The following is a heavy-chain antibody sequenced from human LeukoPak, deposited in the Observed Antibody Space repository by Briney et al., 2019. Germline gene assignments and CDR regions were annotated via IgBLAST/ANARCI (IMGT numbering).Heavy chain of an antibody. J-gene: IGHJ4*02. V-gene: IGHV4-30-2*01. Sequence: PSQILSLTCTVSGGSISSGGYYWSWIRQPPGKGLEWIGYIYHSGSTYYNPSLKSRVTISVDRSKNQFSLKLSSVTAADTAVYYCARDSGAQKAPGNRADRGDYWGQGTLVTVSS. CDR2: IYHSGST. D-gene: IGHD3-10*01. CDR3: ARDSGAQKAPGNRADRGDY. CDR1: GGSISSGGYY.